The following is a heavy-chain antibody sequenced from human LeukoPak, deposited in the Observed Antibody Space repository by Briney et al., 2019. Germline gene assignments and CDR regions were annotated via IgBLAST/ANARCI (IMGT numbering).Heavy chain of an antibody. CDR1: GFTFTNHW. D-gene: IGHD3-10*02. CDR3: AELGITMIGGV. J-gene: IGHJ6*04. V-gene: IGHV3-7*01. CDR2: IREDGGHT. Sequence: GGSLRLSCVTSGFTFTNHWMSWVRQAPGKGLEWVANIREDGGHTNYVDSVKGRFTISRDNAKNSLYLQMNSLRAEDTAVYYCAELGITMIGGVWGKGTTVTISS.